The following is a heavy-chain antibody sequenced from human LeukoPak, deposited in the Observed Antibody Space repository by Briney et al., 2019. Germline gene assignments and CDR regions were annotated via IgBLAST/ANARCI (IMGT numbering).Heavy chain of an antibody. V-gene: IGHV3-23*01. J-gene: IGHJ4*02. CDR1: GFTSSSYA. D-gene: IGHD4-17*01. Sequence: GGSLRLSCAPSGFTSSSYAMRWVRQAPGKGLEWVSTVSGSGGSTYYAGSVKGRFTISRDSSKNTLFLQMNSLRAEDTAVYYCAKSANSTVYYFDYWGQGTLVTVSS. CDR2: VSGSGGST. CDR3: AKSANSTVYYFDY.